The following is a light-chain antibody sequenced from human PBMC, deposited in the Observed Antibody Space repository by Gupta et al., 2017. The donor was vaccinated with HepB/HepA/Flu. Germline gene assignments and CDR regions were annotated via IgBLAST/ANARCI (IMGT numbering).Light chain of an antibody. Sequence: SCSGSSSNIGNNYVSWYQQLPGTAPKLLIYENDKRPSGIPDRFSGSKSGTSATLGITGLQTGDEADYYCGTWDSSLSGGVFGGGTKLTVL. CDR3: GTWDSSLSGGV. V-gene: IGLV1-51*02. CDR2: END. CDR1: SSNIGNNY. J-gene: IGLJ2*01.